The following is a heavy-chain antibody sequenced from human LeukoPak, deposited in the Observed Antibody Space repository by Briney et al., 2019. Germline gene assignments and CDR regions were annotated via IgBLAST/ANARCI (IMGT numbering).Heavy chain of an antibody. CDR1: GGSINLYY. Sequence: SETLSLTCTVSGGSINLYYWSWIRQPPGKGLEWIGYFYDTRSPKYNPSPERRVTISVDMSRKQFSLNISSVTTADTAVYYCARGRGSLTYWGQGNLATVSS. V-gene: IGHV4-59*01. D-gene: IGHD3-10*01. CDR3: ARGRGSLTY. CDR2: FYDTRSP. J-gene: IGHJ4*02.